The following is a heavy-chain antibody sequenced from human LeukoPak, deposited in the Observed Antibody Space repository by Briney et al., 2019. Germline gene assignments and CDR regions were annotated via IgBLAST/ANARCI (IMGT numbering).Heavy chain of an antibody. CDR1: GLSFTDYP. CDR3: ATDQRYAFDY. CDR2: IRTTAEGAKYA. V-gene: IGHV3-48*02. J-gene: IGHJ4*02. D-gene: IGHD3-9*01. Sequence: RGRSLRLSCATSGLSFTDYPMKCVPHTPGQGLERSSNIRTTAEGAKYAYYADSVKGRVTISRDDGKNTLYLHMNSLRDDDSALYYGATDQRYAFDYWGQGILVTVSS.